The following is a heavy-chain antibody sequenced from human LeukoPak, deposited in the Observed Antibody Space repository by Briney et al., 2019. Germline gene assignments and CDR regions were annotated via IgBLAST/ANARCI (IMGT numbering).Heavy chain of an antibody. CDR1: GASISSGDYY. CDR3: VRVTLVSGSDYIRDY. CDR2: MYSSGTT. Sequence: PSQTLSLTCTVSGASISSGDYYWSWIRQPPGKGLEWIGYMYSSGTTYYNPSLKSRLTISVDTSKNQFSLKLTSVTAADTAVFYCVRVTLVSGSDYIRDYWGQGTLVTVSS. D-gene: IGHD4-11*01. V-gene: IGHV4-30-4*08. J-gene: IGHJ4*02.